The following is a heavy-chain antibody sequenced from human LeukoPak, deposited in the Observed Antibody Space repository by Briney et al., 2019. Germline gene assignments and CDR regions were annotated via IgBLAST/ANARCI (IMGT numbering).Heavy chain of an antibody. CDR2: VDPEDGET. CDR3: ATEEIRQWLVRNDY. J-gene: IGHJ4*02. CDR1: GYTFTDYY. V-gene: IGHV1-69-2*01. Sequence: ASVKVSCKVSGYTFTDYYMHWVQQAPGKGLEWMGLVDPEDGETIYAEKFQGRVTITADTSTGTAYMELSSLRSEDTAVYYCATEEIRQWLVRNDYWGQGTLVTVSS. D-gene: IGHD6-19*01.